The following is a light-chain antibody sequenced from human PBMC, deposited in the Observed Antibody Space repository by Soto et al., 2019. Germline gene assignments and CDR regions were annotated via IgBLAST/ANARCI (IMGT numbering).Light chain of an antibody. CDR3: QQYDSYPLT. V-gene: IGKV1D-16*01. CDR1: QIFSGC. CDR2: VAS. J-gene: IGKJ2*01. Sequence: TQMTKSPSSVSASLGEKSPITFRAGQIFSGCLAGYKRRPGKGPKLLIYVASALQTGVTSRFIGSGSGTDFTLTITTDFTLTISSLLPDDFATYYCQQYDSYPLTFGQGTKLEIK.